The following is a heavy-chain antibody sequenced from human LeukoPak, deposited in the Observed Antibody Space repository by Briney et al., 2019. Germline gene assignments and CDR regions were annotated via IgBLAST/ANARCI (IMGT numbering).Heavy chain of an antibody. CDR2: IYSGGST. V-gene: IGHV3-66*01. CDR1: GFTKSSNY. CDR3: ARDEQQRSFDY. J-gene: IGHJ4*02. Sequence: PGGSLRLFCGASGFTKSSNYRSGASQAPGKGLEWVSVIYSGGSTYYADSVKGRFTISRDNSKNTLYLQMNSLRAEDTAVYYCARDEQQRSFDYWGQGTLVTVSS. D-gene: IGHD6-13*01.